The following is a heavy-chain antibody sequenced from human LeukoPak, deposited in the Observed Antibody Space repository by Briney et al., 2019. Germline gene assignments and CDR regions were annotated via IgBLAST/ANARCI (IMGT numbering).Heavy chain of an antibody. D-gene: IGHD2-2*01. CDR1: GFTFSSYG. CDR3: ARDSSLRYCSTTRCPRQAFDI. J-gene: IGHJ3*02. Sequence: PGRSLRLSCAASGFTFSSYGMHWVRQAPGKGLEWVSVIAYDGSNKYYADSVKGRFTISRDNSKTTLYLKMNSLRAEDTAVYYCARDSSLRYCSTTRCPRQAFDIWGQAAMLTVSS. CDR2: IAYDGSNK. V-gene: IGHV3-30*03.